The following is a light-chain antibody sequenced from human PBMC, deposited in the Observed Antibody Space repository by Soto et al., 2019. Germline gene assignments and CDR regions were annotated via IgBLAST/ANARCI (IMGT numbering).Light chain of an antibody. V-gene: IGKV3-20*01. CDR2: GAS. CDR3: QQYGSSPST. Sequence: EIVLTQSPGTLSLSPGERATLSCRASQSVCSSYLAWYQQKPGQAPRLLIYGASSRATGIPDRFSGSGSGTDFTLTISRLEPEDFAVYYCQQYGSSPSTLGGGTKVDIK. J-gene: IGKJ4*01. CDR1: QSVCSSY.